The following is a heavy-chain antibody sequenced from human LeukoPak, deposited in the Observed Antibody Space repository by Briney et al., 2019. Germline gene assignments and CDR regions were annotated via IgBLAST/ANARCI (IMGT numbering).Heavy chain of an antibody. CDR1: GFTFSSYA. V-gene: IGHV3-23*01. J-gene: IGHJ6*03. Sequence: GXSLRLSCAASGFTFSSYAMSWLRQAPGKGLELVSAISGSGGSTYYADSAKGRFTISRDNSKNTLYLQMNRMRAEDTAVYYCARNGLRFLEWLSPDYYYYYMDVWGKGTTVTVSS. CDR2: ISGSGGST. D-gene: IGHD3-3*01. CDR3: ARNGLRFLEWLSPDYYYYYMDV.